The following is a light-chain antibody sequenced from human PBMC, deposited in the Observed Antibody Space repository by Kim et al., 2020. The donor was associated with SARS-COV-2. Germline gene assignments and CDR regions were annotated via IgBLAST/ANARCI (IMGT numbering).Light chain of an antibody. CDR3: SSYTSSSTYVV. CDR2: DVS. J-gene: IGLJ2*01. V-gene: IGLV2-14*01. Sequence: QSPLTQPASVSGSPGQSITISCTGTSSDVGGYNYVSWYQQHPGKAPKLMIYDVSKRPSGVSNRFSGSKSGNTASLTISGLQAEDEADYYCSSYTSSSTYVVFGGGTQLTVL. CDR1: SSDVGGYNY.